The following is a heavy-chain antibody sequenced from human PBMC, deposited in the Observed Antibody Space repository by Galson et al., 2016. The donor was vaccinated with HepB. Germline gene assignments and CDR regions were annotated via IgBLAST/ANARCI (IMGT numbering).Heavy chain of an antibody. D-gene: IGHD1-26*01. CDR3: ASTPFGRATGINWFDP. CDR1: GFTFSSYS. V-gene: IGHV3-74*03. CDR2: VSTDGSST. Sequence: SLRLSCAASGFTFSSYSMHWVRQAPRKGPVWVARVSTDGSSTAYADSVQGRFTIPRDNAKNTPYPQMNSLRAEDTAVYYCASTPFGRATGINWFDPWGQGTLVIVSS. J-gene: IGHJ5*02.